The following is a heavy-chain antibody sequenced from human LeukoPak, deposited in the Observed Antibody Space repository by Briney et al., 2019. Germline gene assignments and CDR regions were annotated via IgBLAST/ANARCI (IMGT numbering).Heavy chain of an antibody. J-gene: IGHJ4*02. CDR3: ARRAAGIFPPIDY. Sequence: GASVKVSCKASGYTFTGYYMHWVRQAPGQGLEWMGWINPNSGGTNYAQKFQGRVTMTRDTSISTAYMELSRLRSDDTAVYYCARRAAGIFPPIDYWGQGTLVTVSS. V-gene: IGHV1-2*02. D-gene: IGHD6-13*01. CDR2: INPNSGGT. CDR1: GYTFTGYY.